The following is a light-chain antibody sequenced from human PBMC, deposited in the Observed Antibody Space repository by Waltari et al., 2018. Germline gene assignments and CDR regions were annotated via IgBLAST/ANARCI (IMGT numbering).Light chain of an antibody. CDR1: PSVSRY. CDR2: DAS. CDR3: QQRSNWPGT. J-gene: IGKJ5*01. V-gene: IGKV3-11*01. Sequence: EIVLTPSPATLSLSPGERATLSCRASPSVSRYSAWYQQKPGQAPRLLIYDASNRATGIPARFSGSGSGTDFTLTISSLEPEDFAVYYCQQRSNWPGTFGQGTRLEIK.